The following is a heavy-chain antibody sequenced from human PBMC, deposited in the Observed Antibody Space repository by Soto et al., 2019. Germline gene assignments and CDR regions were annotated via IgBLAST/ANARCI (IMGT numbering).Heavy chain of an antibody. J-gene: IGHJ4*02. CDR1: GFSFRNYA. CDR2: LTVSSSNI. Sequence: EVQLLESGGGLVQPGGSLRLSCAASGFSFRNYAMSWVRQAPGKGLEWISTLTVSSSNIYYADSVKGRFAISRDNSRNKLYLQMNSLTAEDTAVYYCANGRATYGLLTHDYWGQGTLVTVSS. CDR3: ANGRATYGLLTHDY. D-gene: IGHD3-10*01. V-gene: IGHV3-23*01.